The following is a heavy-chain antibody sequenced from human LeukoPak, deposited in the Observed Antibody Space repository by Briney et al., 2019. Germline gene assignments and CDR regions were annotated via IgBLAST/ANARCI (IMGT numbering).Heavy chain of an antibody. Sequence: PSGTLSLTCTVSGGSISSSSYYWGWIRQHPGKGLEWIGYIYYSGSTNYNPSLKGRVTISVDTSKNQFPLKLSSVTAADTAVYYCARGGDYGNTGDYWGQGTLSPSPQ. D-gene: IGHD4-17*01. J-gene: IGHJ4*02. CDR3: ARGGDYGNTGDY. CDR1: GGSISSSSYY. V-gene: IGHV4-61*05. CDR2: IYYSGST.